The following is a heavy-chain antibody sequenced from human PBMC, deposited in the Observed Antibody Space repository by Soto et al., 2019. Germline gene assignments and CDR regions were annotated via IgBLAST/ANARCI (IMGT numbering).Heavy chain of an antibody. J-gene: IGHJ4*02. CDR3: ARDKGVTCIDQ. D-gene: IGHD5-18*01. CDR1: GIPFSASG. CDR2: IWSDGNSQ. V-gene: IGHV3-33*01. Sequence: QVQLVESGGGVVQPGRSLRLSCAASGIPFSASGMHWVLQAPGKGLEWVAMIWSDGNSQYYAYSVKGRFTISRDNSRNTVYLQMDSLGVEDTDVYFCARDKGVTCIDQWGQGTLVAVSS.